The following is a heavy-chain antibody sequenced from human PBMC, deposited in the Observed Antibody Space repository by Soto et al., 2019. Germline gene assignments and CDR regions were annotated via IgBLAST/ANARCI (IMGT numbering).Heavy chain of an antibody. CDR2: IYYSGST. CDR3: AGIGAGPRGPFDY. D-gene: IGHD1-26*01. V-gene: IGHV4-31*02. CDR1: GDSISSGNNY. J-gene: IGHJ4*02. Sequence: KASETLSLTXTVSGDSISSGNNYWSWIRRHPGKGLEWIGYIYYSGSTYYNPSLKSRVIISVDTSKNQFSLKLSSVTAADTAVYYCAGIGAGPRGPFDYWGQGTLVTVSS.